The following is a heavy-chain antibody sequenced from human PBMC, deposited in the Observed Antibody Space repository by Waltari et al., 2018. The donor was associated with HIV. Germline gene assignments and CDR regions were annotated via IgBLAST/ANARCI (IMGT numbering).Heavy chain of an antibody. D-gene: IGHD4-17*01. Sequence: QVQLVQSGAEVKKPGSSVKVSCQASGGYFSGYGISWVRQAPGQGLEWMGEIIPMFATADVTQRFQGRGTITADESTGSAYMELTGLLPEDTAVYYCATGSYGDYGGFDFWGQGTLVTVSS. CDR2: IIPMFATA. CDR1: GGYFSGYG. CDR3: ATGSYGDYGGFDF. J-gene: IGHJ4*02. V-gene: IGHV1-69*13.